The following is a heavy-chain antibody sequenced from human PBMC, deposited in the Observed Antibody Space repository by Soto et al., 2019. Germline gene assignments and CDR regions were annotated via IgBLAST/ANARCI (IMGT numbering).Heavy chain of an antibody. J-gene: IGHJ6*02. CDR3: ARDPYHYGSYGLDV. V-gene: IGHV3-74*01. CDR1: GFAFSSHW. Sequence: EVPLVESGGELVQPGGSLRLSCAASGFAFSSHWMHWVRQAPGKGLMWVARVDSDGSITSYADSVKGRFTISRDNPKNTLYLQLSSLRVEDTAVYFCARDPYHYGSYGLDVWGQGTTVTVSS. CDR2: VDSDGSIT. D-gene: IGHD3-10*01.